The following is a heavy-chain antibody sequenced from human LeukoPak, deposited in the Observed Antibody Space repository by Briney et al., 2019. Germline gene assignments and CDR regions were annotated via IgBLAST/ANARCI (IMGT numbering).Heavy chain of an antibody. V-gene: IGHV1-8*03. Sequence: ASVKVSCKASGYTFTSYGISWVRQAPGQGLEWMGWINPNSGSTGYAQKFQGRVTITRDTSISTAYMELSSLRSEDTAVYYCARVDGSPDYWGQGTLVTVSS. CDR2: INPNSGST. CDR3: ARVDGSPDY. D-gene: IGHD2-15*01. CDR1: GYTFTSYG. J-gene: IGHJ4*02.